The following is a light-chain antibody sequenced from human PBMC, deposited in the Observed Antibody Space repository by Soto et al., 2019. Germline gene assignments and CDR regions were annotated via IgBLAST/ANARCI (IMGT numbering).Light chain of an antibody. V-gene: IGLV2-14*01. CDR3: SSYTSRSTWV. Sequence: QSVLTQPASVSGSPGQSITISCTGTSRDVGGYNYVSWYQQHPGKAPKVMIYEVNKRPSGVSNRFSGSKFGNTASLTISGLQAEDEADHYCSSYTSRSTWVFGGGTKVTVL. CDR1: SRDVGGYNY. CDR2: EVN. J-gene: IGLJ3*02.